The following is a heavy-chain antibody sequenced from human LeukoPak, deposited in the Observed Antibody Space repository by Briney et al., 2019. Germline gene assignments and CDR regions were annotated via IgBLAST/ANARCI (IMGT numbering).Heavy chain of an antibody. J-gene: IGHJ4*02. CDR3: ARGGIYGDYVFDY. D-gene: IGHD4-17*01. CDR1: GGSFSGYY. V-gene: IGHV4-34*01. CDR2: INHSGGT. Sequence: PSETPSLTCAVYGGSFSGYYWSWIRHPPGEGVEWIWEINHSGGTNYNPSLKSRVTISVDTSKNQFSLKMSSVTAADTAVYYCARGGIYGDYVFDYWGQGTLVTVSS.